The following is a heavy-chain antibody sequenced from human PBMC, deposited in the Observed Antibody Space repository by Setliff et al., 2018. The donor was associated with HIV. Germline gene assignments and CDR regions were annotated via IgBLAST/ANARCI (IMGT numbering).Heavy chain of an antibody. CDR1: GGTFSSFG. V-gene: IGHV1-69*13. CDR3: ATNPEMATINYYYYYMDV. CDR2: ITPMFGTA. D-gene: IGHD5-12*01. J-gene: IGHJ6*03. Sequence: GASVKVSCKASGGTFSSFGISWVRQAPGQGLEWMGGITPMFGTAKYAQKFQGRVTITADESTSTAYMEMSSLRSEDTAVYYCATNPEMATINYYYYYMDVWGKGTTVTVSS.